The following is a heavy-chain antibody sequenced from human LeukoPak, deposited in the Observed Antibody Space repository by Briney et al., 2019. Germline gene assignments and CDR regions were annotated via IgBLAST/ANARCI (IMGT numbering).Heavy chain of an antibody. J-gene: IGHJ4*02. D-gene: IGHD6-19*01. Sequence: SGPALVKPTQTLTLTRTFSGFSFSTSEICVSWIRQPPGKALEWLARIDWDDDKYYSTSLKTRLTVSKDTSKNQVVLTMTNMDPVDTATYYCARIRGSSGWIDYWGQGTLVTVSS. CDR1: GFSFSTSEIC. CDR3: ARIRGSSGWIDY. CDR2: IDWDDDK. V-gene: IGHV2-70*11.